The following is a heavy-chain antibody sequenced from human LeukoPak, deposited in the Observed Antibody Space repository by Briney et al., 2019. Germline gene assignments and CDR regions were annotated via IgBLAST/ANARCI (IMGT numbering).Heavy chain of an antibody. J-gene: IGHJ4*02. D-gene: IGHD3-22*01. V-gene: IGHV4-4*08. CDR2: IHTSGTM. CDR3: ARGILRDYYDSSGFYHRGGVGY. Sequence: PSETLSLTCTVSGGSISSYYWSWIRQPPGRGLEWIGHIHTSGTMNYNASLKSRVRISVETSKNQFSLRLSSVTAADTAVYFCARGILRDYYDSSGFYHRGGVGYWGQGTLVTVSS. CDR1: GGSISSYY.